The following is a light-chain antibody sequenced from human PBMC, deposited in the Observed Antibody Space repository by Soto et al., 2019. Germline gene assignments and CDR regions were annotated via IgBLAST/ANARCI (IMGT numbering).Light chain of an antibody. CDR2: GAS. Sequence: EIVLTQSPGTLSLSPGERATLSCRASQSVSNSYLAWYQQKPGQAPRLLIYGASSRATGIPDRFSGGGSGTDFTLTISRLEPEDFAVYYCQQYGSSPWTFGQGTKVDIK. CDR3: QQYGSSPWT. V-gene: IGKV3-20*01. J-gene: IGKJ1*01. CDR1: QSVSNSY.